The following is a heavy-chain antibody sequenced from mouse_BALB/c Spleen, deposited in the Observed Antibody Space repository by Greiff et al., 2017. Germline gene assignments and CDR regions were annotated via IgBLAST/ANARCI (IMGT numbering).Heavy chain of an antibody. CDR1: GFNIKDYY. CDR3: NALYYGSPYYYAMDY. J-gene: IGHJ4*01. Sequence: EVQLKESGAELVRSGASVKLSCTASGFNIKDYYMHWVKQRPEQGLEWIGWIDPENGDTEYAPKFQGKATMTADTSSNTAYLQLSSLTSEDTAVYYCNALYYGSPYYYAMDYWGQGTSVTVSS. CDR2: IDPENGDT. D-gene: IGHD1-1*01. V-gene: IGHV14-4*02.